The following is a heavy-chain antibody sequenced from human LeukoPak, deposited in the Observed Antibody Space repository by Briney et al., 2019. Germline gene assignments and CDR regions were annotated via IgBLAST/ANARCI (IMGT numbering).Heavy chain of an antibody. J-gene: IGHJ4*02. CDR3: ARRFRTTTYYYDSSEYYFDY. CDR1: GGSFSGYH. D-gene: IGHD3-22*01. CDR2: INRSGNT. Sequence: ASETLSLTCAVYGGSFSGYHWSWIRQPPGKGLEWIGEINRSGNTNYNPSLKSRVTISVDTSKNQFSLKLSSVTAADTAVYYCARRFRTTTYYYDSSEYYFDYWGQGTLVTVSS. V-gene: IGHV4-34*01.